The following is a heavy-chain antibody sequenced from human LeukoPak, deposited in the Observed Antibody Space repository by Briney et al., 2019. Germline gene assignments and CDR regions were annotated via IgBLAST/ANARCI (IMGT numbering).Heavy chain of an antibody. CDR2: IKSKTDGGTT. CDR3: TTGRAYDFWSGYEFYYYYGMDA. Sequence: PGGSLRLSCAASGFTFSNAWMSWVRQAPGKGLEWVGRIKSKTDGGTTDYAAPVKGRFTISRDDSKNTLYLQMNSLKTEDTAVYYCTTGRAYDFWSGYEFYYYYGMDAWGQGTTVTVSS. V-gene: IGHV3-15*01. CDR1: GFTFSNAW. D-gene: IGHD3-3*01. J-gene: IGHJ6*02.